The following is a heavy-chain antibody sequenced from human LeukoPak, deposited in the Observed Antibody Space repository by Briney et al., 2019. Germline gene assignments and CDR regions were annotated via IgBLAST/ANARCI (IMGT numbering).Heavy chain of an antibody. D-gene: IGHD1-14*01. CDR3: ARDPAGHGRYFDY. CDR2: IHTSGTT. Sequence: SQTLSLTCTVSGGSSSNYFCTWLRQSAGAGLECIGRIHTSGTTYYNPSLKSRVSMSVDTSKNEFSLRLNSVTAADTAVYYCARDPAGHGRYFDYWGQGALVTVSS. V-gene: IGHV4-4*07. CDR1: GGSSSNYF. J-gene: IGHJ4*02.